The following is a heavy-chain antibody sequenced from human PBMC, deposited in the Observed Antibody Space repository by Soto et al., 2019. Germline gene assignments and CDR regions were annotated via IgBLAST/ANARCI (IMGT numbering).Heavy chain of an antibody. CDR1: GDTLTELS. V-gene: IGHV1-24*01. D-gene: IGHD1-26*01. J-gene: IGHJ6*02. Sequence: GASVKVSCKVSGDTLTELSMHWVRQAPGKGLEWMGGFDPEDGETIYAQKFQGRVTMTEDTSTDTAYMELSSLRSEDTAVYYCATDRALVGATGSYYYYYGMDVWGQGTTVTVSS. CDR3: ATDRALVGATGSYYYYYGMDV. CDR2: FDPEDGET.